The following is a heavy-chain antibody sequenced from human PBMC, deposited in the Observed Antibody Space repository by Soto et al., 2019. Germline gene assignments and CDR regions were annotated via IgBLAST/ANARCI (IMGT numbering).Heavy chain of an antibody. D-gene: IGHD3-22*01. V-gene: IGHV1-18*01. CDR1: GYPFTHYG. CDR3: ARDQSVDRSYYYGIDV. J-gene: IGHJ6*02. CDR2: ISPFNGNT. Sequence: QVQLVQSGAEVKKPGASVKVSCKSSGYPFTHYGITWVRQAPGQGLEWMGWISPFNGNTNYGQTLQGRVTLTTDTSTSTVDMELRSLRSDDTAVYYCARDQSVDRSYYYGIDVWGQGTAVAVSS.